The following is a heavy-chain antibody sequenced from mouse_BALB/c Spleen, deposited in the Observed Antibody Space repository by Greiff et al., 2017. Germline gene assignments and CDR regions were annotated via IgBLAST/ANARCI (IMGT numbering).Heavy chain of an antibody. D-gene: IGHD1-1*01. CDR3: ARGYYYGSSYFDY. CDR2: ISSGGST. CDR1: GFTFSSYA. Sequence: QRVESGGGLVKPGGSLKLSCAASGFTFSSYAMSWVRQTPEKRLEWVASISSGGSTYYPDSVKGRFTISRDNARNILYLQMSSLRSEDTAMYYCARGYYYGSSYFDYWVQGTTLTVSS. V-gene: IGHV5-6-5*01. J-gene: IGHJ2*01.